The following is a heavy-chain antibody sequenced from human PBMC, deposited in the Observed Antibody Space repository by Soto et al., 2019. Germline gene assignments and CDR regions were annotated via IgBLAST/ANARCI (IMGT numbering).Heavy chain of an antibody. J-gene: IGHJ3*02. CDR2: IYYSGST. V-gene: IGHV4-59*12. Sequence: SETLSLTCTVSGGSISSYYWSWIRQPPGKGLEWIAYIYYSGSTNYNPSLKSRVTISVDTSKNQFSLKLSSVTAADTAVYYCARVLGNDAFDIWGQGTVVTVSS. CDR3: ARVLGNDAFDI. CDR1: GGSISSYY. D-gene: IGHD3-3*02.